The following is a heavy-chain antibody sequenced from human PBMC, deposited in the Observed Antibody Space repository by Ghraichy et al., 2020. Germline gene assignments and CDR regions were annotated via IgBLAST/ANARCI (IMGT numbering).Heavy chain of an antibody. J-gene: IGHJ4*02. CDR2: IYYSGST. CDR1: GGSVSSGSYY. D-gene: IGHD6-19*01. CDR3: ARDLAVAGPGPFDY. Sequence: SETLSLTCTVSGGSVSSGSYYWSWIRQPPGKGLEWIGYIYYSGSTNYNPSLKSRVTISVDTSKNQFSLKLSSVTAADTAVYYCARDLAVAGPGPFDYWGQGTLVTVSS. V-gene: IGHV4-61*01.